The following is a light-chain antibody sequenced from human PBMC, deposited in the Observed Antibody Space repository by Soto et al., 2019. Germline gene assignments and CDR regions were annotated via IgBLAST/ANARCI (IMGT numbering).Light chain of an antibody. J-gene: IGLJ3*02. CDR1: SSNIGAGYD. CDR3: QSYDRSLSGSV. CDR2: DNI. V-gene: IGLV1-40*01. Sequence: QLVLTQPPSVSGAPGQRVTISCTGSSSNIGAGYDVHWFQQLPGTAPKLLIYDNINRPSGVPDRFSGSKSGTSASLAITGLQAEDEADYYCQSYDRSLSGSVFGGGTKLTVL.